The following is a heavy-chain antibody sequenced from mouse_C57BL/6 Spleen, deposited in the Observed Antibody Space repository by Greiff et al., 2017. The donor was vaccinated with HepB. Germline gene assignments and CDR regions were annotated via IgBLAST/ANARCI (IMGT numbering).Heavy chain of an antibody. D-gene: IGHD1-1*01. CDR1: GFTFSSYA. V-gene: IGHV5-4*01. CDR3: ARDPYYYGSSTYYFDY. J-gene: IGHJ2*01. Sequence: DVKLVESGGGLVKPGGSLKLSCAASGFTFSSYAMSWVRQTPEKRLEWVATISDGGSYTYYPNNVKGRFTISRDNAKNNLYLHMSHLNSEDTAMYYCARDPYYYGSSTYYFDYRGQGTTLTVSA. CDR2: ISDGGSYT.